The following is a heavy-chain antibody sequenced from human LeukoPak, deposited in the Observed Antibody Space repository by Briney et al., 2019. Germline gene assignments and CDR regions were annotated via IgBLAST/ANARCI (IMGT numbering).Heavy chain of an antibody. CDR3: ARGVHYYGSGSYYIHDAFDI. V-gene: IGHV3-7*01. J-gene: IGHJ3*02. D-gene: IGHD3-10*01. CDR1: GFTFSSYW. Sequence: GGSLRLSCAASGFTFSSYWMSWVRQAPGKGLEWVANIKQDGSEKYYVDSVKGRFTISRDNAKNSLYMQMNSLRAEDTAVYYCARGVHYYGSGSYYIHDAFDIWGQGTMVTVSS. CDR2: IKQDGSEK.